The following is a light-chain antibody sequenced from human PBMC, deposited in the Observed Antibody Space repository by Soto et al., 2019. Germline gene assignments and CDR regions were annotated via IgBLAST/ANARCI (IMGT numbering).Light chain of an antibody. CDR2: DNN. Sequence: QSALTQPPSVSATPGQTVTISCSGSNSYIGNNYVSWYQQLPGTAPKPLIYDNNKRPSEIPDRFSGSKSGTSATLGITGLQTGDEADYYCGTWDSSLSAGVFGTGTKVTVL. CDR3: GTWDSSLSAGV. V-gene: IGLV1-51*01. CDR1: NSYIGNNY. J-gene: IGLJ1*01.